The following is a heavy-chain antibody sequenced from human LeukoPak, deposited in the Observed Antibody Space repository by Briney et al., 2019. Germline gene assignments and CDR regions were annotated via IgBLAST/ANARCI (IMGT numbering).Heavy chain of an antibody. J-gene: IGHJ3*02. V-gene: IGHV3-11*04. CDR3: ARTTTHAFDI. CDR1: GFTSSDYY. CDR2: ISSTGITK. D-gene: IGHD1-26*01. Sequence: GGSLRLSCAASGFTSSDYYMSWIRQAPGKGLEWVSYISSTGITKYYADSVKGRFTISRDNSKNTLYLQMNSLRAEDTAVYYCARTTTHAFDIWGQGTMVTVSS.